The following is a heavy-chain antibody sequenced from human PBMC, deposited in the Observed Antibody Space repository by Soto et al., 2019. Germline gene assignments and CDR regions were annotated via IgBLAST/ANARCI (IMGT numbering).Heavy chain of an antibody. V-gene: IGHV3-30*18. CDR2: ISYDGSNK. D-gene: IGHD2-2*01. CDR3: AKERYCSSTSCSTPLHYSSSGMYF. J-gene: IGHJ6*02. Sequence: SGGSLRLSCAASGFTFSSYGMHWVRQAPGKGLEWVAVISYDGSNKYYADSVKGRFTISRDNSKNTLYLQMNSLRAEDTAVYYCAKERYCSSTSCSTPLHYSSSGMYFWCQGTTLTVS. CDR1: GFTFSSYG.